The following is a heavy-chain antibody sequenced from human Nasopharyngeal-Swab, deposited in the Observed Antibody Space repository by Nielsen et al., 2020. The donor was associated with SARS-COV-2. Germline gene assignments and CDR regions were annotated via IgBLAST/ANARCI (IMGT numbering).Heavy chain of an antibody. D-gene: IGHD3-10*01. V-gene: IGHV3-13*04. CDR3: ARGVGFGELIGATFDL. Sequence: GGSLRPSCSASGFTFSTYDMHWVRQATGKGLEWVSAIGTASDTFYPASVKGRFTISRENAKNSLSLQMNSLRAGDTAVYYCARGVGFGELIGATFDLWGQGTMVTVSS. CDR1: GFTFSTYD. CDR2: IGTASDT. J-gene: IGHJ3*01.